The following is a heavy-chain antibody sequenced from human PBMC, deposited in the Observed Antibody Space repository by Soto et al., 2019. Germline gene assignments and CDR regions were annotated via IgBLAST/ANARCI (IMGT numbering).Heavy chain of an antibody. CDR1: GFTFSSYA. J-gene: IGHJ4*02. V-gene: IGHV3-23*01. CDR3: DSTFVELLYGGVGFDY. CDR2: ISGSGGST. Sequence: EVQLLESGGGLVQPGGSLRLSCAASGFTFSSYAMSWVRQAPGKGLEWVSAISGSGGSTYYADSVKGRFTISRDNSKNTLYLQMNSLRAEDTAVYYCDSTFVELLYGGVGFDYWGQGTLVTVSS. D-gene: IGHD3-10*01.